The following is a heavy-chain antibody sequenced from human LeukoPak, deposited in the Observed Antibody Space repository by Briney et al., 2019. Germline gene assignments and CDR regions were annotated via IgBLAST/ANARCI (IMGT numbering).Heavy chain of an antibody. J-gene: IGHJ4*02. D-gene: IGHD5-18*01. CDR1: GFTFSSYG. CDR3: AKDPSYGRPQYFDY. Sequence: GGSLRLSCAASGFTFSSYGMHWVRQAPGKGLEWVAFIRYDGSNKYYADSVKGRLTISRDNSKNTLYLQMNSLRAEDTAVYYCAKDPSYGRPQYFDYWGQGTLVTVSS. V-gene: IGHV3-30*02. CDR2: IRYDGSNK.